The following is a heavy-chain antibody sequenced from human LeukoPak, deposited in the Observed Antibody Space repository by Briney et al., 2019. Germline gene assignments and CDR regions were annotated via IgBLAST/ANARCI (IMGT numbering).Heavy chain of an antibody. Sequence: SSETLSLTCTVSGGSISSSSYYWGWIRQPPGKGLEWIGSIYYSGSTYYNPSLKSRVTISVDTSKNQFSLKLSSVTAADTAVYYCARDVDFWSGYFDYWGQGTLVTVSS. CDR1: GGSISSSSYY. J-gene: IGHJ4*02. V-gene: IGHV4-39*02. CDR2: IYYSGST. CDR3: ARDVDFWSGYFDY. D-gene: IGHD3-3*01.